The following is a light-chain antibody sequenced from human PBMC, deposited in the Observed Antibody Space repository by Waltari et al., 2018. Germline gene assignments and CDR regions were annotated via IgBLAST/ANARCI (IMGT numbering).Light chain of an antibody. CDR3: CSYAGQFTWV. CDR1: SLDITAEKF. V-gene: IGLV2-11*01. CDR2: AFS. J-gene: IGLJ2*01. Sequence: QSALTQPPSVSGSPGQSVTISCTGTSLDITAEKFIPCFQQYPGKAPKVLMFAFSERPSGVPDRFSGSKSGNTASLTISGLQSEDESHYFCCSYAGQFTWVFGGGTKLTVL.